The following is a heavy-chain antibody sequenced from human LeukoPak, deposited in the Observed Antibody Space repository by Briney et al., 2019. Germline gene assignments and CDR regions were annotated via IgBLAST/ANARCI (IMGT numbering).Heavy chain of an antibody. V-gene: IGHV3-23*01. CDR3: AKGYCSGGNCYQYFDY. D-gene: IGHD2-15*01. J-gene: IGHJ4*02. CDR2: INYSGDAT. Sequence: GGSLRLSCAASGFTFSSNSMSWVRQAPGKGLEWVSAINYSGDATYYVDSVKGRFTISRDNSKNTLYLQTNSLRAEDTAIYYCAKGYCSGGNCYQYFDYWGQGTLVTVAS. CDR1: GFTFSSNS.